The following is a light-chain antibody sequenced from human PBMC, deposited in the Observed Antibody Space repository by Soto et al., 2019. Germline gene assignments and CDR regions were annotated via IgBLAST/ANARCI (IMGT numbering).Light chain of an antibody. Sequence: EIVLTQSPGTLSLSPGERATLSCRASQSVTSNYLAWYQQKPGQAPRLLIFGASIRDTGIPDRFSGSGSGTDFTLTSSRLEPEDFGVYYCQQYGSSPGTFGQGTKVDIK. CDR3: QQYGSSPGT. CDR1: QSVTSNY. V-gene: IGKV3-20*01. J-gene: IGKJ1*01. CDR2: GAS.